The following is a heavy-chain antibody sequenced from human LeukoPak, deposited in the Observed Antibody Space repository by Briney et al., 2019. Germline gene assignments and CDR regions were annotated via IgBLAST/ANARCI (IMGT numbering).Heavy chain of an antibody. CDR1: GYTFTGYY. CDR3: ARVSFASGDSFDY. D-gene: IGHD4-17*01. Sequence: ASVKVSCKASGYTFTGYYMHWVRQAPGQGLEWMGWINPNSGGTNYAQKFQGRVTMTRDTSISTAYMELSRLRSDDTAVYYCARVSFASGDSFDYWGQGTLVTVSS. V-gene: IGHV1-2*02. J-gene: IGHJ4*02. CDR2: INPNSGGT.